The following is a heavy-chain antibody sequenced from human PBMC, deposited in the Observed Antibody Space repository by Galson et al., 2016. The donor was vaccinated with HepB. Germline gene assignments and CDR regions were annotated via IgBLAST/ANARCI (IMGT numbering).Heavy chain of an antibody. CDR1: GFTFANFA. D-gene: IGHD3-16*01. V-gene: IGHV3-23*01. CDR3: ASSYSLGELAFDF. J-gene: IGHJ4*01. CDR2: INTSGYST. Sequence: SLRLSCAASGFTFANFAMSWVRQAPGKGLECVSTINTSGYSTYYADSVKGRFTISRDNSRNTLFLHLNSLRAGDTAVYYCASSYSLGELAFDFWGHGTLVTVSS.